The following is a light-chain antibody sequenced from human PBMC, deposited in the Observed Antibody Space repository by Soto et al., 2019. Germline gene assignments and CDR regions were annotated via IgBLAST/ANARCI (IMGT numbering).Light chain of an antibody. Sequence: QSVLTQPRSVSGSPGQSVTISCTGTGSDVGGYDFVSWYQQHPGKAPKLMISDVSKRPSGVPDRLSGSKSGNTASLTISGLQAEDEADYYCCSYAGDLALFGGGTKVTVL. CDR1: GSDVGGYDF. CDR3: CSYAGDLAL. J-gene: IGLJ2*01. CDR2: DVS. V-gene: IGLV2-11*01.